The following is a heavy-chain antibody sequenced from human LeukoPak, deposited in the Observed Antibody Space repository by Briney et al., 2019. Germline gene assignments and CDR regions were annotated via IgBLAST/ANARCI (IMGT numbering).Heavy chain of an antibody. Sequence: GASVKVSCKASGYTFTSCAMNWVRQAPGQGLEWMGWINTNTGNPTYAQGFTGRFVFSLDTSVSTAYLQISSLKAEDTAVYYCARSFSWSSGWYDLFDPWGQGTLVTVSS. J-gene: IGHJ5*02. D-gene: IGHD6-19*01. CDR1: GYTFTSCA. V-gene: IGHV7-4-1*02. CDR3: ARSFSWSSGWYDLFDP. CDR2: INTNTGNP.